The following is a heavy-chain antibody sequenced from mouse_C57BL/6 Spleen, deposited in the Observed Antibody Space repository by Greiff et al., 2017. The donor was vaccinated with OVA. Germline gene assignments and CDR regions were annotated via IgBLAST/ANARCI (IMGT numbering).Heavy chain of an antibody. D-gene: IGHD2-2*01. CDR3: AREDGYGRGFAY. CDR1: GYTFTSYG. CDR2: IYPRSGNT. V-gene: IGHV1-81*01. Sequence: VQLQQSGAELARPGASVKLSCKASGYTFTSYGISWVKQRTGQGLEWIGEIYPRSGNTYYNEKFKGKATLTADKSSSTAYMELRSLTSEDSAVYFCAREDGYGRGFAYWGQGTLVTVSA. J-gene: IGHJ3*01.